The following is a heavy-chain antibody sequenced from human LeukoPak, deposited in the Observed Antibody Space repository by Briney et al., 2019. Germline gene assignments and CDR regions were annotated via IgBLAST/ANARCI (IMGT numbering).Heavy chain of an antibody. CDR1: GFTFGDHA. V-gene: IGHV3-49*03. CDR2: IRSKAYGGTT. Sequence: GGSLRLSCTASGFTFGDHAMSWFRQAPGKGLEWVGFIRSKAYGGTTEYAASVKGRFTISRDDSKSIAYLQMNSLKTEDTAVYYCTRDREVGRYYYYYYYMDVWGKGTTVTVSS. CDR3: TRDREVGRYYYYYYYMDV. D-gene: IGHD2-2*01. J-gene: IGHJ6*03.